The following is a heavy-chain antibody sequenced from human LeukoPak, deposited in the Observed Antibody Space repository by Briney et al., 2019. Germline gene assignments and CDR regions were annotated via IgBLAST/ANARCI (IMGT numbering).Heavy chain of an antibody. CDR1: GGSISSYY. J-gene: IGHJ4*02. V-gene: IGHV4-59*01. CDR2: IYYSEST. D-gene: IGHD3-10*01. Sequence: PSEPLSLTCTVCGGSISSYYWRWIRQPPGKGLKWMGYIYYSESTKYNPSLKSRVTISVDTSKNQFSLKLNSATAAATAVYYCARALGPYGSGSSYYFDYWGQGTLLTVSS. CDR3: ARALGPYGSGSSYYFDY.